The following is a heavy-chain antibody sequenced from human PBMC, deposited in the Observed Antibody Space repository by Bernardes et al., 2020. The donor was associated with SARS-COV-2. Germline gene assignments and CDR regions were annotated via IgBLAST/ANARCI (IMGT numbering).Heavy chain of an antibody. CDR2: IYRDGGT. V-gene: IGHV3-66*01. CDR1: GFTVSSDY. CDR3: ARVTS. Sequence: GGSLRLSCAASGFTVSSDYMTWVRQAPGKGLEWVSVIYRDGGTHYADSVKGRFTISRDNSKNTLYLQMNSLRVEDTAMYYCARVTSWGQGTLVTVSS. D-gene: IGHD3-16*01. J-gene: IGHJ5*02.